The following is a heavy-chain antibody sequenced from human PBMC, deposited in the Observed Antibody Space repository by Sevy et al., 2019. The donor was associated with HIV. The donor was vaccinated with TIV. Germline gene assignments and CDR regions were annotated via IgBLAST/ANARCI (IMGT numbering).Heavy chain of an antibody. J-gene: IGHJ3*01. D-gene: IGHD1-26*01. V-gene: IGHV3-30*18. Sequence: GGSLLSCAASGFTFSNYGMHWVRQAPGKGLEWVAVVSYDGSTKYYADVVKGRFTISRDNSKNTVYLQMNTLRTEDTAVFYCAKGSKATDSAFDLWGQGTMVTVSS. CDR3: AKGSKATDSAFDL. CDR2: VSYDGSTK. CDR1: GFTFSNYG.